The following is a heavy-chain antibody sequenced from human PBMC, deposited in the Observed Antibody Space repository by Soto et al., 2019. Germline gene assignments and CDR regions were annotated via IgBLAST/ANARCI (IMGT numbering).Heavy chain of an antibody. D-gene: IGHD3-10*01. V-gene: IGHV4-59*01. Sequence: SETLSLTCTVSGGSISDYYWSWIRQPPGKGLEWIGYIYYTGTTSYNPSLKSRVTISVDTSRNQFSLRLTSVTAADTAVYYCAGERGGGVGDLLTNGWFDPWGQVTLVTVCS. CDR2: IYYTGTT. CDR1: GGSISDYY. J-gene: IGHJ5*02. CDR3: AGERGGGVGDLLTNGWFDP.